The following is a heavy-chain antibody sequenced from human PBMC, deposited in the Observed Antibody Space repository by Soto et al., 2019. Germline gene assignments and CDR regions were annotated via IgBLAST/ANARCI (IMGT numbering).Heavy chain of an antibody. CDR3: ARDFQIGKYFDN. Sequence: PGGSLRLSCAASGFMFSVYGMHWVRQAPGKGLEWVAVIGHEGINKDSADSVRGRFAISRDNSKNTLYLQMDSLRAEDTAVYYCARDFQIGKYFDNWGQGTLVTVSS. V-gene: IGHV3-33*01. J-gene: IGHJ4*02. CDR1: GFMFSVYG. CDR2: IGHEGINK. D-gene: IGHD1-1*01.